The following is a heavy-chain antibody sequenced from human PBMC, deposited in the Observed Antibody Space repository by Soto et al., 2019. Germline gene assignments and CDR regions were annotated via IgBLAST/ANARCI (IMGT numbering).Heavy chain of an antibody. CDR1: GGSISSGSYC. CDR2: IYYSGST. CDR3: AREALLEGLNDSSGYDWFDP. J-gene: IGHJ5*02. V-gene: IGHV4-61*01. Sequence: PSETLSLTCTVSGGSISSGSYCWSWIRQPPGKGLEWIGYIYYSGSTNYNPSLKSRVTISVDTSKNQFSLKLSSVTAADTAVYCAREALLEGLNDSSGYDWFDPWGQGTLVTVSS. D-gene: IGHD3-22*01.